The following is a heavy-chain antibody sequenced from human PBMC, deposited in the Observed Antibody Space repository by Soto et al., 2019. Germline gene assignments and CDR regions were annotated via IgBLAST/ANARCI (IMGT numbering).Heavy chain of an antibody. CDR3: AKGWYNDGEFDY. V-gene: IGHV3-30*18. D-gene: IGHD1-1*01. J-gene: IGHJ4*02. CDR2: ISYDGSKK. CDR1: GFTFSSYG. Sequence: GGSLRLSCAASGFTFSSYGMPWVRQAPGKGLEWVAVISYDGSKKYYADSVKGRFTISRDNSKNTLYLQMNSLKVEDTAVYYCAKGWYNDGEFDYWGQGTLVTVSS.